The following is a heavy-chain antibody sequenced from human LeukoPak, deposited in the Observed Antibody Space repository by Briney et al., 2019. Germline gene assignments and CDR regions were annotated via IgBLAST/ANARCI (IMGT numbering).Heavy chain of an antibody. CDR1: GFTFSNAW. J-gene: IGHJ4*02. Sequence: GGSLRLSCAASGFTFSNAWMSWVRQAPGKGLEWVGRIKSKTDGGTTDYAAPVKGRFTISRDDSKNTLYLQMNSLKTEDTAVYYCTTDRFFGVVTIGPYFDYWGQGTLVTVSS. V-gene: IGHV3-15*01. D-gene: IGHD3-3*01. CDR3: TTDRFFGVVTIGPYFDY. CDR2: IKSKTDGGTT.